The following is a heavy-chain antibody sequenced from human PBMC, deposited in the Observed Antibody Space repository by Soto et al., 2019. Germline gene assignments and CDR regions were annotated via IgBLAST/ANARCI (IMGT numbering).Heavy chain of an antibody. J-gene: IGHJ4*02. CDR2: IYYSGST. CDR1: GGSSNSYY. CDR3: ARGRGDTAMAWYY. Sequence: QVQLQESGPGLVKPSETLSLTCTVSGGSSNSYYWSWIRQSPGKGLEWIGYIYYSGSTKYNPSLTSRVTISVDTSKNQFSLKLSSVTAADTAVYYCARGRGDTAMAWYYWGQGTLVTVSS. D-gene: IGHD5-18*01. V-gene: IGHV4-59*01.